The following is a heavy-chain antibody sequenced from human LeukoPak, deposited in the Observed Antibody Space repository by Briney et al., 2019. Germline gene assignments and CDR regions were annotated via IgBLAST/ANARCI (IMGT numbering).Heavy chain of an antibody. D-gene: IGHD4-11*01. Sequence: ASVKVSCKASGGTFSSYAISWVRQAPGQGLEWMGRIIPIFGTANYAQKFQGRVTITADESTSTAYMELSSLRSEDTAVYYCARVSYDYSNYVSLDYWGQGTLVTVSS. V-gene: IGHV1-69*01. CDR1: GGTFSSYA. J-gene: IGHJ4*02. CDR2: IIPIFGTA. CDR3: ARVSYDYSNYVSLDY.